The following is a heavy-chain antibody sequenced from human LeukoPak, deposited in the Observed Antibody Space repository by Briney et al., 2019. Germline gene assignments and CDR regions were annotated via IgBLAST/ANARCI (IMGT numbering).Heavy chain of an antibody. Sequence: GGSLRLSCAASGFTFSSYSMHWVRQAPGKGLEWVSSISSSSSYIYYADSVKGRFTISRDNAKNSLYLQMNSLRDEDTAIYYCARDKSFYNWLDPWGQGTLVSVSS. CDR2: ISSSSSYI. J-gene: IGHJ5*02. V-gene: IGHV3-21*01. CDR3: ARDKSFYNWLDP. CDR1: GFTFSSYS. D-gene: IGHD1-26*01.